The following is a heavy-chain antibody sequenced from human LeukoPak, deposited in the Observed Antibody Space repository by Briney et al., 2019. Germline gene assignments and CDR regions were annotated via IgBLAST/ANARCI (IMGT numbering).Heavy chain of an antibody. D-gene: IGHD2-21*01. CDR1: GYTFTSYA. CDR2: INAGNGNT. J-gene: IGHJ4*02. Sequence: GASVKVSCKASGYTFTSYAMHWVRQAPGQRLEWMGWINAGNGNTKYSQEFQGRVTITRDTSASTAYMELSSLRSEDTAVYYCAPTRGSVVMPLDYWGQGTLVTVSS. V-gene: IGHV1-3*01. CDR3: APTRGSVVMPLDY.